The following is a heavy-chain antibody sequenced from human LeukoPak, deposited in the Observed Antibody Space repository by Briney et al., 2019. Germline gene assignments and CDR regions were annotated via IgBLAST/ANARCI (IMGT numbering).Heavy chain of an antibody. CDR1: GFTFSSYA. Sequence: GGSLRLSCAASGFTFSSYAMSWVRQAPGKGLEWVSAISGSGGSTYYADSVKGRFTISRDNSKNTLYLQVNSLRAEDTAVYYCAKDFIVVVVAGGFDYWGQGTLVTVSS. CDR3: AKDFIVVVVAGGFDY. D-gene: IGHD2-15*01. J-gene: IGHJ4*02. CDR2: ISGSGGST. V-gene: IGHV3-23*01.